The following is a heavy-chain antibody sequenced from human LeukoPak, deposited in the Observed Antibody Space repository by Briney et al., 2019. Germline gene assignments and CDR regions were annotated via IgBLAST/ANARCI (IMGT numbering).Heavy chain of an antibody. V-gene: IGHV4-4*07. CDR1: DGSIIPYY. D-gene: IGHD1-14*01. Sequence: PSETLSHTCTVSDGSIIPYYWSWIRQPAGKGLEWIGRIYPSGSTTYNPSLKSRVTMSVDTSKNQFSLKLTSVTAADTAVYYCAKLSPNRWFDPWGQGILVTVSS. CDR2: IYPSGST. J-gene: IGHJ5*02. CDR3: AKLSPNRWFDP.